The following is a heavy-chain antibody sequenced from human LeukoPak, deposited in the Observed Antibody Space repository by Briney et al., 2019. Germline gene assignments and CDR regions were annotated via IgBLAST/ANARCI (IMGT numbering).Heavy chain of an antibody. CDR1: GGSISSSSYY. Sequence: SETLSLTCIVSGGSISSSSYYWGWIRQPPGKGLEWIGSIYYSGSTYYNPSLKSRVTISVDTSKNQFSLKLSSVTAADTAVYYCARWLQPHNWFDPWGQGTLVTVSS. D-gene: IGHD5-24*01. CDR3: ARWLQPHNWFDP. CDR2: IYYSGST. V-gene: IGHV4-39*01. J-gene: IGHJ5*02.